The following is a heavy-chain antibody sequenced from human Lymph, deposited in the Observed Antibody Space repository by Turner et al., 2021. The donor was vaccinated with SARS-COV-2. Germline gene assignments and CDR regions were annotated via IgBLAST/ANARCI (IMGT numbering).Heavy chain of an antibody. D-gene: IGHD3-3*01. Sequence: QVQLVQSGAEVKKPGASVKVSCKVSGYTLTEVSMHWVRQAPGKGLEWMGCFDPEDGETIYAQKFQGRVTMTEDTSTDTAYMELSSLRSEDTAVYYCATGPYDFWSGPSPGYYGMDVWGQGTTVTVSS. CDR2: FDPEDGET. CDR1: GYTLTEVS. J-gene: IGHJ6*02. CDR3: ATGPYDFWSGPSPGYYGMDV. V-gene: IGHV1-24*01.